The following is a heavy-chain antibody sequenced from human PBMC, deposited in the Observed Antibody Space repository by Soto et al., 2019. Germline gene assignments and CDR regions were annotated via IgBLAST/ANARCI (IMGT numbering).Heavy chain of an antibody. J-gene: IGHJ6*03. CDR3: ARRSPIFNWNYPYYYYMDV. Sequence: ETLSLTCAVYGGSFSGYYWSWIRQPPGKGLERIGEINHSGSTNYNPSLKSRVTISVDTSKNQFSLKLSSVTAADTAVYYCARRSPIFNWNYPYYYYMDVWGKGTTVTVSS. D-gene: IGHD1-7*01. CDR2: INHSGST. V-gene: IGHV4-34*01. CDR1: GGSFSGYY.